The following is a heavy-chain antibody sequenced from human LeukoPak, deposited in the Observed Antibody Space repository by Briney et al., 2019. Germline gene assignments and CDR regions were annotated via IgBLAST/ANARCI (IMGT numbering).Heavy chain of an antibody. Sequence: GGSLRLSCAASGFTFSSYAMSWVRQAPGKGLEWVSAISGGGDSAYYADSVKGRFTISRDNSKNTLYLQMNSLRAEDTAVYYCPREFDSSGYFDYWGQGTLVTVSS. V-gene: IGHV3-23*01. J-gene: IGHJ4*02. D-gene: IGHD3-22*01. CDR2: ISGGGDSA. CDR1: GFTFSSYA. CDR3: PREFDSSGYFDY.